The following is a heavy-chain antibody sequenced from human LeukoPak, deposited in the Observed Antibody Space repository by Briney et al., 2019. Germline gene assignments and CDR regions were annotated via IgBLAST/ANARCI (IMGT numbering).Heavy chain of an antibody. D-gene: IGHD6-13*01. CDR3: ARQFGDSYSSSWYSDY. CDR1: GGSISSSSYY. CDR2: IYYSGST. Sequence: PSETLSLTCTVPGGSISSSSYYWGWIRQPPGKGLEWIGSIYYSGSTYYNPSLKSRVTISVDTSKNQFSLKLSSVTAADTAVYYCARQFGDSYSSSWYSDYWGQGTLVTVSS. J-gene: IGHJ4*02. V-gene: IGHV4-39*01.